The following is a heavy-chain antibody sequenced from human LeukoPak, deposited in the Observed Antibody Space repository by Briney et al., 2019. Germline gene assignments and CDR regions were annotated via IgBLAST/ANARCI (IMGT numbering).Heavy chain of an antibody. V-gene: IGHV3-33*01. J-gene: IGHJ6*02. CDR3: ARAGYCSSTSCYTTYYYYGMDV. Sequence: PGGSLRLSCAASGFTFSSYGMHWVRQAPGKGLEWVAVIWYDGSNKYYADSVKGRFTISRDNSKNTLYLQMSSLRAEDTAVYYCARAGYCSSTSCYTTYYYYGMDVWGQGTTVTVSS. CDR1: GFTFSSYG. CDR2: IWYDGSNK. D-gene: IGHD2-2*02.